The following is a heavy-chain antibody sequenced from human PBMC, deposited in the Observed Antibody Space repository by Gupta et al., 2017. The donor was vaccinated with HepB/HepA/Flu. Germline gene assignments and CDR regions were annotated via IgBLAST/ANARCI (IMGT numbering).Heavy chain of an antibody. CDR2: ISSSSSTI. CDR1: GFTFSSYS. D-gene: IGHD1-26*01. CDR3: ARDGEYSGSYAAGAFDI. V-gene: IGHV3-48*02. Sequence: EVQLVESGGGLVQPGGSLRLSCAASGFTFSSYSMKWVRQAPGKGLEWVSYISSSSSTIYYADSVKGRFTISRDNAKNSLYLQMNSLRDEDTAVYYCARDGEYSGSYAAGAFDIWGQGTMVTVSS. J-gene: IGHJ3*02.